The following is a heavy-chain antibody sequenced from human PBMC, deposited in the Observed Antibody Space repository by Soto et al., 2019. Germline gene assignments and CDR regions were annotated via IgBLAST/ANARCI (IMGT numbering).Heavy chain of an antibody. D-gene: IGHD2-2*01. CDR1: GGSISSYY. CDR3: ASTVVVPAAIPPIDYYYYMDV. Sequence: SETLSLTCTVSGGSISSYYWSWIRQPPGKGLEWIGYIYYSGSTNYNPSLKSRVTISLETSKNQFSLKLGSLTAADTAGYYCASTVVVPAAIPPIDYYYYMDVWGKGTTVTVSS. V-gene: IGHV4-59*01. J-gene: IGHJ6*03. CDR2: IYYSGST.